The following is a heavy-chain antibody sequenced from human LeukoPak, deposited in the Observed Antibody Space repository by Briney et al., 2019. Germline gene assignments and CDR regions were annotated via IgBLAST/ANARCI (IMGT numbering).Heavy chain of an antibody. Sequence: GGSLRLSCAASGFTFSSYSMNWVRQAPAKGLEWVSSISSSSSYIYYADSVKGRFTISRDNAKNSLYLQMNSLRAEDTAVYYCARDAVTAIRPYFVYWGQGTLVTVSS. CDR2: ISSSSSYI. CDR3: ARDAVTAIRPYFVY. CDR1: GFTFSSYS. D-gene: IGHD2-21*02. V-gene: IGHV3-21*01. J-gene: IGHJ4*02.